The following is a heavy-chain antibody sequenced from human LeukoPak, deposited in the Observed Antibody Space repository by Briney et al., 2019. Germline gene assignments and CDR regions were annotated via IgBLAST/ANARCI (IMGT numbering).Heavy chain of an antibody. V-gene: IGHV4-39*01. Sequence: PSETLSLTCTVSGGSISSSSYYWGYIRQPPGKGLEWLGSIYHSGITYYNPSLKSRVTISIDTSNHQFSLRLSSVTAADTAVYYCASHTYYFDGNMWGQGTMVTVSS. J-gene: IGHJ3*01. D-gene: IGHD3-9*01. CDR1: GGSISSSSYY. CDR3: ASHTYYFDGNM. CDR2: IYHSGIT.